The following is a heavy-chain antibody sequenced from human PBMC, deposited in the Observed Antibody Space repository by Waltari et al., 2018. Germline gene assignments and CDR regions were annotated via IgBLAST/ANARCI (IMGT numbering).Heavy chain of an antibody. V-gene: IGHV3-64*07. CDR3: ARVSDYGGLIRYFDY. D-gene: IGHD3-10*01. Sequence: EVQLVESGGGLVQPGGSLRLSCAASGFTFSSYAMHWVRQAPGKGLEYVSAISSNGGSTYYADSVKCRVTISRDNSKNTLYLQMGSLRAEDMAVYYCARVSDYGGLIRYFDYWGQGTLVTVSS. CDR2: ISSNGGST. CDR1: GFTFSSYA. J-gene: IGHJ4*02.